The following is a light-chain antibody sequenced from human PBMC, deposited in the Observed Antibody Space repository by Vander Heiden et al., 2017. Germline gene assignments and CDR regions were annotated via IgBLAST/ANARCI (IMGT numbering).Light chain of an antibody. Sequence: IVMTPSPDSLAVSLGERATINCKSSQSVLYSSNNKNYLAWYQQKPGQPPKLLIYWASTRESGVPDRFSGSGSGTDFTLTISSLQAEDVAVYYCQQYCSTPPAFGQGTKVEIK. V-gene: IGKV4-1*01. J-gene: IGKJ1*01. CDR2: WAS. CDR3: QQYCSTPPA. CDR1: QSVLYSSNNKNY.